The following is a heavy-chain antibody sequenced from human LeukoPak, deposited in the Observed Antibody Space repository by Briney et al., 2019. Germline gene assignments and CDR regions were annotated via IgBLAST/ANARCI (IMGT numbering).Heavy chain of an antibody. CDR2: IWYDGSNT. CDR3: AKDIQSTY. D-gene: IGHD4-11*01. V-gene: IGHV3-33*06. CDR1: GFTFSSYG. J-gene: IGHJ4*02. Sequence: GRSLRLSCAASGFTFSSYGMHWVRQAPGKGLEWVAMIWYDGSNTYYADSVKGRFTISRDNSKNTVYLQMSSPRAEDTAIYYCAKDIQSTYWGQGTLVTVSS.